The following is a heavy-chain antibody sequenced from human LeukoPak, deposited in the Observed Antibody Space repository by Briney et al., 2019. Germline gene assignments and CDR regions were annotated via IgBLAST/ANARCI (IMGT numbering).Heavy chain of an antibody. J-gene: IGHJ4*02. D-gene: IGHD5-12*01. Sequence: SETLSLTCSVSGGFNTHYYWSWIRQPPGKGLEWIGYIYHSGSTNYNPSLKSRVTISVDTSKNQFSLKLSSVTAADTAVYYCAREGIVATIDYWGQGTLVTVSS. CDR2: IYHSGST. CDR1: GGFNTHYY. V-gene: IGHV4-59*01. CDR3: AREGIVATIDY.